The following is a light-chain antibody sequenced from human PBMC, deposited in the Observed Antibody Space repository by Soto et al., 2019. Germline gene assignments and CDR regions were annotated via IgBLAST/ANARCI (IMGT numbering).Light chain of an antibody. Sequence: EIVLTQSPATLSLSPGERATLSCRASQSVSSYLAWYQQKPGQAPRLLIFDASNRATGIPARFSGRGSGTDFTLTISSLEPEDFAVYYCQQRSNSPPWTFGQGTKVEIK. J-gene: IGKJ1*01. V-gene: IGKV3-11*01. CDR2: DAS. CDR1: QSVSSY. CDR3: QQRSNSPPWT.